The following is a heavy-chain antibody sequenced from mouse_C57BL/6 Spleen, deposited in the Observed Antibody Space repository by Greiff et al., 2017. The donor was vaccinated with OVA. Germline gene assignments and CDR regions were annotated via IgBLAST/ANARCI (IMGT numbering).Heavy chain of an antibody. CDR2: IDPSDSYT. V-gene: IGHV1-69*01. CDR3: AKRRKRGDEGFAY. D-gene: IGHD3-3*01. Sequence: QVQLQQPGAELVMPGASVKLSCKASGYTFTSYWMHWVKQRPGQGLEWIGEIDPSDSYTNYNQKFKGKSTLTVDKSSSTAYMQLSSLTSEDSAVYYCAKRRKRGDEGFAYWGQGTLVTVSA. J-gene: IGHJ3*01. CDR1: GYTFTSYW.